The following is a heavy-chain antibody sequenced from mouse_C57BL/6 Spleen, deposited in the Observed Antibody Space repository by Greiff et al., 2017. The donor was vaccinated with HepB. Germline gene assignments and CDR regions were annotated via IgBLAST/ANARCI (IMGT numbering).Heavy chain of an antibody. CDR1: GYTFTSYW. D-gene: IGHD2-2*01. J-gene: IGHJ4*01. CDR3: ARGGGLRRAMDY. V-gene: IGHV1-50*01. Sequence: QVQLQQPGAELVKPGASVKLSCKASGYTFTSYWMQWVKQRPGQGLEWIGEIDPSDSYTNYNQKFKGKATLTVDTASSTAYMQLSSLTSEDSAVYYCARGGGLRRAMDYWGQGTSVTVSS. CDR2: IDPSDSYT.